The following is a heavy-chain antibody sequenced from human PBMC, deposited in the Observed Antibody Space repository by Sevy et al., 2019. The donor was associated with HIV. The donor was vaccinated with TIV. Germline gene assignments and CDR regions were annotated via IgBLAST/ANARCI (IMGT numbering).Heavy chain of an antibody. V-gene: IGHV4-34*01. Sequence: SETLSLTCAVYGGSFIGYYWSWIRQPPGKGLEWIGEIIPSGITNYNPSLKSRVTISIDTSKNQFSLKVKSVTAADTAIYYCARGQWQHPYWGQGTQVTVSS. D-gene: IGHD6-19*01. CDR3: ARGQWQHPY. CDR2: IIPSGIT. J-gene: IGHJ4*02. CDR1: GGSFIGYY.